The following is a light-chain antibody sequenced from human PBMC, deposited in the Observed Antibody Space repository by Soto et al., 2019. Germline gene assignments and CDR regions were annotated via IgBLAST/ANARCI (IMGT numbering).Light chain of an antibody. V-gene: IGLV1-40*01. Sequence: QSVLTQPPSVSGAPGQRVTISCTGSSSNIGVGYDVHWHQQHPGKAPKVLISVVSNRPSGVSNRFSGSKSGNTASLTISGLQAEDEADYYCSSYRSGGTFVFGSGTKVTVL. CDR3: SSYRSGGTFV. CDR2: VVS. CDR1: SSNIGVGYD. J-gene: IGLJ1*01.